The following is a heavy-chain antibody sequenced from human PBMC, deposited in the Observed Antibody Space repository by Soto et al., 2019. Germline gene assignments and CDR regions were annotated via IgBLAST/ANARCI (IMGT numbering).Heavy chain of an antibody. CDR3: PRGDNGEDLDS. J-gene: IGHJ4*02. Sequence: ESGGGVVQPGRSLRLSCAASGFTFSSYGMHWVRQAPGKGLEWVAVIWYDGSNKYYADSVKGRFTISRENSKNTLYLQMNALKAEDTAVFSGPRGDNGEDLDSWGQGPLVTVSP. V-gene: IGHV3-33*01. D-gene: IGHD3-10*01. CDR1: GFTFSSYG. CDR2: IWYDGSNK.